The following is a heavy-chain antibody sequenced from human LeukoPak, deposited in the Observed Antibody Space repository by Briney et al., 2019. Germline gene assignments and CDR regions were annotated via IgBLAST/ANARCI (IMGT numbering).Heavy chain of an antibody. V-gene: IGHV4-59*08. D-gene: IGHD2-2*01. Sequence: SETLSLTCTVSGGSISSYYWSWIRQPPGKGLEWIGYIYYSGSTNYNPSLKSRVTISVDTSRNQFSLKLSSVTAADTAVYYCARHVANCSSTSCLKAFDYWGQGTLVTVSS. CDR2: IYYSGST. CDR3: ARHVANCSSTSCLKAFDY. CDR1: GGSISSYY. J-gene: IGHJ4*02.